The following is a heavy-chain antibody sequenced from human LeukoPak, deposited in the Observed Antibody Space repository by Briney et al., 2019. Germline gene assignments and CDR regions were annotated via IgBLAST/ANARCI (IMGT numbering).Heavy chain of an antibody. Sequence: SETLSLTCAVSGGSLSEFYWNWIRQSPVKGLEWIGEINQSGSTNCDPSLKSRISMSIDTSKSQFSLNLRSVTAADTAVYYCARYVPVKTGTTRSSFDFWGQGTLVTVSS. CDR3: ARYVPVKTGTTRSSFDF. J-gene: IGHJ4*02. V-gene: IGHV4-34*10. CDR1: GGSLSEFY. CDR2: INQSGST. D-gene: IGHD1-1*01.